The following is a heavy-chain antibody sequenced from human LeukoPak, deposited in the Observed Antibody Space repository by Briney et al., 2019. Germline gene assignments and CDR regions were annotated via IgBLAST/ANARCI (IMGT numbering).Heavy chain of an antibody. CDR2: INPSGGST. V-gene: IGHV1-46*01. CDR3: ARDLGGGIVVVPAAIQDYYYGMDV. CDR1: GYTFTSYY. Sequence: GASVKVSCKASGYTFTSYYMHWVRQAPGQGLEWMGIINPSGGSTSYAQKFQGRVTMTRDTSTGTVYMELSSLRSEDTAVYYCARDLGGGIVVVPAAIQDYYYGMDVWGQGTTVTVSS. J-gene: IGHJ6*02. D-gene: IGHD2-2*01.